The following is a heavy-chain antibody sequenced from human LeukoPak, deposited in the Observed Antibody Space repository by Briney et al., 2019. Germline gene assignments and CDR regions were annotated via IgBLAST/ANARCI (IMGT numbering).Heavy chain of an antibody. CDR2: ISTSGDST. J-gene: IGHJ4*02. CDR3: VKNGWLDY. CDR1: GFTFSSQN. Sequence: GGSLRLSCAASGFTFSSQNMNWARQAPGKGLEWVAYISTSGDSTKYADSVEGRFTISRDNAENSLYLLMNSLRVEDTAVYYCVKNGWLDYWGQGILVAVSS. D-gene: IGHD6-19*01. V-gene: IGHV3-21*06.